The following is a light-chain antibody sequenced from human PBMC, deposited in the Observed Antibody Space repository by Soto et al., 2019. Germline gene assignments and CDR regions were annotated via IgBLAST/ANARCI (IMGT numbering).Light chain of an antibody. V-gene: IGLV2-8*01. CDR2: EVT. CDR3: SSYAGSNHLV. CDR1: SSDVGGYHY. Sequence: QSVLTQPPSASGSPGQSVTISCTGTSSDVGGYHYVSWYQQHPGKAPKLMIHEVTKRPSGVPDRFSGSKSGNTAFLTVSGLPGEEDADYYCSSYAGSNHLVFGGGTKLTVL. J-gene: IGLJ2*01.